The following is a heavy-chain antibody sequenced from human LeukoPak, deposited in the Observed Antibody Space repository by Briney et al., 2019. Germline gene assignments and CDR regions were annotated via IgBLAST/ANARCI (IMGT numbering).Heavy chain of an antibody. CDR1: GYTFDDYA. D-gene: IGHD5-18*01. V-gene: IGHV3-9*01. J-gene: IGHJ4*02. CDR3: AKGHTYGLGESYLDF. CDR2: ISWNSGSI. Sequence: PGRSLRLSCEASGYTFDDYAMPWVRQAPGKGLEWVSAISWNSGSIGYADSVKGRFTISRDNGKNSLYLQMNSLRTEDTALYYCAKGHTYGLGESYLDFWGQGTLVSVSS.